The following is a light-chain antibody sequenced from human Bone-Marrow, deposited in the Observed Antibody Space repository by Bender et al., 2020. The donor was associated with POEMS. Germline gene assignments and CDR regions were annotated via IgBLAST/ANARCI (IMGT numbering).Light chain of an antibody. J-gene: IGLJ2*01. CDR2: KDN. Sequence: SYELTQAPSVSVSLGQMARISCSGKALPKKYAFWYQQKPGRSPVLVMSKDNERPSGIPERFSGSNSGNIATLTISGTQALDEADYYCQAWDTSSVVFGGGTKLTVL. CDR1: ALPKKY. V-gene: IGLV3-1*01. CDR3: QAWDTSSVV.